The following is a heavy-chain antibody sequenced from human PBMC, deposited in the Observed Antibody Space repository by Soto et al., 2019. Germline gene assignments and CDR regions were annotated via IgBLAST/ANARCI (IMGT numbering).Heavy chain of an antibody. D-gene: IGHD3-3*01. Sequence: PGGSLRLSCAASGFTFSSYAMSWVRQAPGKGLEWVSAISGSGGSTYYADSVKGRFTISRDNSKNTLYLQMNSLRAEDTAVYYCAKAGITIFGVVPFGFDYWGQGTLVTVSS. CDR1: GFTFSSYA. CDR3: AKAGITIFGVVPFGFDY. J-gene: IGHJ4*02. CDR2: ISGSGGST. V-gene: IGHV3-23*01.